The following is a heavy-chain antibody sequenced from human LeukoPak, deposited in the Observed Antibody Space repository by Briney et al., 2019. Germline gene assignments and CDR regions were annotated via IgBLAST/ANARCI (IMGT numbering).Heavy chain of an antibody. Sequence: PGGSLRLSCAASGFIFSDYYMSWIRQAPGKGLEWVAFIRYDGSNKYYADSVKGRFTISRDNSKNTLYLQMNSLRAEDTAVYYCAKDLREFVLGYYDSSGCFDYWGQGTLVTVSS. D-gene: IGHD3-22*01. CDR2: IRYDGSNK. CDR3: AKDLREFVLGYYDSSGCFDY. CDR1: GFIFSDYY. V-gene: IGHV3-30*02. J-gene: IGHJ4*02.